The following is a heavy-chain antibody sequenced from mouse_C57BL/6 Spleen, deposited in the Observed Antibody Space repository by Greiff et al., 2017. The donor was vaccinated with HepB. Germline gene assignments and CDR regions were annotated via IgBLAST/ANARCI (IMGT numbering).Heavy chain of an antibody. CDR1: GYTFTSYW. J-gene: IGHJ2*01. D-gene: IGHD1-1*01. V-gene: IGHV1-7*01. CDR3: ARDYGSRGFDN. CDR2: INTSSGYT. Sequence: VPLQQSGAELATPGASVKLSCKASGYTFTSYWMHWVKQRPGQGLDWIGYINTSSGYTKYNQKFKDKSTLTADKSSSTAYMQLRSLTYEDSAVYYCARDYGSRGFDNWSQGTTLTVSS.